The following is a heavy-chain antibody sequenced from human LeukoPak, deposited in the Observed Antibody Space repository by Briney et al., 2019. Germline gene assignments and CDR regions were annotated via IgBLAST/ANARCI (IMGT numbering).Heavy chain of an antibody. D-gene: IGHD3-3*01. Sequence: GGSLRLSCAASGFTFSSYSMNWVRRAPGKGLEWVSSISSSSSYIYYADSAKGRFTISRDNAKNSLYLQMNSLRAEDTAVYYCARGGPYTIFGVVSFDYWGQGTLVTVSS. CDR1: GFTFSSYS. CDR3: ARGGPYTIFGVVSFDY. V-gene: IGHV3-21*01. CDR2: ISSSSSYI. J-gene: IGHJ4*02.